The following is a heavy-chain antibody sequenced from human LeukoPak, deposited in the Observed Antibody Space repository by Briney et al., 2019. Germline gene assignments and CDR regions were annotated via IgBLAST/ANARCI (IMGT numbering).Heavy chain of an antibody. V-gene: IGHV1-2*02. D-gene: IGHD3-10*01. CDR1: GYTFNGYY. CDR2: INPNSGGT. CDR3: ARDIYGSGSPSPSSL. Sequence: ASVKVSCKASGYTFNGYYMDWVRQAPGQGLEWMGWINPNSGGTNYAQKFQGRVTMTRDTSISTAYMELSRLRSDDTAVYYCARDIYGSGSPSPSSLWGRGTTVTVSS. J-gene: IGHJ6*02.